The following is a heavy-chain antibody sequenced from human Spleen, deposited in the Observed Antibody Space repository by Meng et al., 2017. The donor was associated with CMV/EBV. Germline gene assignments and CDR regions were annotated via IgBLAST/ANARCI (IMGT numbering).Heavy chain of an antibody. CDR1: GYTFTGYY. J-gene: IGHJ3*02. CDR2: INPNTGGT. D-gene: IGHD1-26*01. Sequence: ASVKVSCKASGYTFTGYYMHWVRQAPGQGLEWMGWINPNTGGTHDAQKFQGRVTLTRDTSISTAYMELSSLRSDDTAMYYCARGGKVGILTAFDIWGQGTMVTVS. V-gene: IGHV1-2*02. CDR3: ARGGKVGILTAFDI.